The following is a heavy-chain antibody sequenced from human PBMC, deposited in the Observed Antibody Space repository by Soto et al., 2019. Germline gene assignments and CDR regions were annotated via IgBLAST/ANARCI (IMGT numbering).Heavy chain of an antibody. D-gene: IGHD4-17*01. V-gene: IGHV4-34*01. CDR3: VRDGSKTLRDCFDP. Sequence: QVELQQWGPGLVKPSETLSLTCTIHDGSFIGYFWSWIRQSPEKGLEWIGEINHSGRTSYNLSLRSRVTIAVDTSKNQFSLKVTSVTAADTAVYYCVRDGSKTLRDCFDPWGQGILVTVSS. J-gene: IGHJ5*02. CDR1: DGSFIGYF. CDR2: INHSGRT.